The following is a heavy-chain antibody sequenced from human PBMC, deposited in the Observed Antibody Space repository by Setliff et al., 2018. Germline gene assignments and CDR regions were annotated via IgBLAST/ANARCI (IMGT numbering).Heavy chain of an antibody. CDR1: GFTFSNYA. J-gene: IGHJ4*02. CDR3: AKDQRESTGWFKLFDY. Sequence: PGGSLRLSCEASGFTFSNYAMGWARQAPGKGLEWVSVIYSGGSRTYSADSVKGRFTIFRDNSRNTLHLQMNSLRAEDTAVYYCAKDQRESTGWFKLFDYWGQGVLVTVSS. V-gene: IGHV3-23*03. D-gene: IGHD6-19*01. CDR2: IYSGGSRT.